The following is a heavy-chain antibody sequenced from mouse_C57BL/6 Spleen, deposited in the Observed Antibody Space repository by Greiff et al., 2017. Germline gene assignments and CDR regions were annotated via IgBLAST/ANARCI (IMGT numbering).Heavy chain of an antibody. J-gene: IGHJ4*01. D-gene: IGHD1-1*01. CDR1: GYTFTSYW. V-gene: IGHV1-52*01. CDR3: ARRDYYGSSYAMDY. CDR2: IDPSDSET. Sequence: VQLQQPGAELVRPGSSVKLSCKASGYTFTSYWMHWVRRRPIQGLEWIGNIDPSDSETHYNQKFKDKATLTVDKSSSTAYMQLSSLTSEDSAVYYCARRDYYGSSYAMDYWGQGTSVTVSS.